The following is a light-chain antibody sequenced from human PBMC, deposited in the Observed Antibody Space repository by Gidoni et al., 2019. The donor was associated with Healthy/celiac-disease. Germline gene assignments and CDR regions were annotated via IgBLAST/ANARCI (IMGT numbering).Light chain of an antibody. V-gene: IGKV3-15*01. Sequence: VMTQSPATLSVSPGERATLSCRASQSVSSNLAWYQQKPGQAPRLLIYGSSTRATGIPARFSGSGSGTEFTLTISSLQSEDFAVYYCQQDNNGPRTFGQGTKVEIK. CDR2: GSS. CDR1: QSVSSN. J-gene: IGKJ1*01. CDR3: QQDNNGPRT.